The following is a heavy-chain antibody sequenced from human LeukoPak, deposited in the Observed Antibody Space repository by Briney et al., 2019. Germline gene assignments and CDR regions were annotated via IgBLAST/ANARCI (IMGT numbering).Heavy chain of an antibody. CDR1: GYTFTSYD. V-gene: IGHV1-8*01. D-gene: IGHD3-3*02. Sequence: ASVKVSCKASGYTFTSYDINWVRQATGQGLEWMAWINPNSGNTGYAQKFQGRVTMTSNTSISTAYMELSSLTSEDTAVYYCARGSNPRYYYYYYYMVVWGKGTTVTVSS. CDR2: INPNSGNT. J-gene: IGHJ6*03. CDR3: ARGSNPRYYYYYYYMVV.